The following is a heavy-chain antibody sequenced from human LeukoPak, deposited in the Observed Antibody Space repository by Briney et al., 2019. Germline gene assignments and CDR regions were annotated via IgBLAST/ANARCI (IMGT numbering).Heavy chain of an antibody. CDR2: TYAGGMT. D-gene: IGHD3-3*01. CDR1: GFTVNTNY. J-gene: IGHJ4*01. Sequence: GGSLRLSCAASGFTVNTNYMTWVRQAPGKGLEWVSITYAGGMTYYADSVKGRFTISRDNSKNVLYLQMNSLRAADTAVYYCARGTSRTSPLSGYYRGYFDDWGQGTLVTVSS. V-gene: IGHV3-66*02. CDR3: ARGTSRTSPLSGYYRGYFDD.